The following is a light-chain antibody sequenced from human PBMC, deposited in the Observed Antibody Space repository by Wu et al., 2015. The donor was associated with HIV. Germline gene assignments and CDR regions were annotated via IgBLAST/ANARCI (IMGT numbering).Light chain of an antibody. J-gene: IGKJ1*01. CDR3: QQYSDSIRT. V-gene: IGKV3-20*01. CDR2: GAT. CDR1: QTVTSGY. Sequence: EVVLTQSPGTLSLSPGERATLSCRSSQTVTSGYLAWYQQKPGQAPRLLIYGATSRAIGTPDRFSGDGSEKDFTLTHPAEWNLKILQYITVQQYSDSIRTFGQGTKV.